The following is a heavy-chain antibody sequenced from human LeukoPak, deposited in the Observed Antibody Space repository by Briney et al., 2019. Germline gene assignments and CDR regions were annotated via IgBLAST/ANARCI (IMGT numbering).Heavy chain of an antibody. D-gene: IGHD3-3*02. CDR2: ISDSGGIT. Sequence: QPGGSLRLSCAASGFTFRTFGMNWVRQAPGKGLEWVSGISDSGGITNYADSVKGRFTISRDNSKNTLYLQMNSLRAEDTAVYYCAKGSHFWINNVFNYWGQGTLVTVSS. CDR3: AKGSHFWINNVFNY. J-gene: IGHJ4*02. V-gene: IGHV3-23*01. CDR1: GFTFRTFG.